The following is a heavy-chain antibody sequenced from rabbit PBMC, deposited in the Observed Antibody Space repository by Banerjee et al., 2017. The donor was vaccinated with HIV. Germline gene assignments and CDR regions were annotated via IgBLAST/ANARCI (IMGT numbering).Heavy chain of an antibody. Sequence: QSLEESGGDLVKPGASLTLTCTASGFSFSSSYYMCWVRQAPGKGLEWIACIYAGSSGSTYYASWAKGRFTISKTSSTTVTLQMTSLTAADTATYFCAREGVGDSYNLWGPGTLVTVS. V-gene: IGHV1S40*01. CDR3: AREGVGDSYNL. J-gene: IGHJ4*01. D-gene: IGHD7-1*01. CDR2: IYAGSSGST. CDR1: GFSFSSSYY.